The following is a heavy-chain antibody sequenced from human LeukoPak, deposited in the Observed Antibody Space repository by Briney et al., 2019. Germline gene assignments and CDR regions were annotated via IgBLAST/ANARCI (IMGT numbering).Heavy chain of an antibody. Sequence: QPGGSLRLSCAASGFTFSSYAMSWVRQAPGKGLEWVSAISGSGGSTYYADSVNGRFTISRDNSKNTLYLQMNSLRAEDTAVYYCAKDHGLYYGSGSYYRYWYFDLWGRGTLVTVSS. J-gene: IGHJ2*01. V-gene: IGHV3-23*01. CDR3: AKDHGLYYGSGSYYRYWYFDL. D-gene: IGHD3-10*01. CDR1: GFTFSSYA. CDR2: ISGSGGST.